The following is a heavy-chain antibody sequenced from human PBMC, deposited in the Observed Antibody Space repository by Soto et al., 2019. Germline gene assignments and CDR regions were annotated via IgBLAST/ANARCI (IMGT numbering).Heavy chain of an antibody. V-gene: IGHV1-18*04. CDR1: GYTFTSYG. CDR2: ISAYNDNT. J-gene: IGHJ5*02. D-gene: IGHD3-16*02. Sequence: QVQLVQSGAEVKKPGAAVKVSCKASGYTFTSYGISWVRQAPGQGLEWMGWISAYNDNTNYAQKFQGTVTMTMDTSPSTAYMELRSLRSDDTAVYYCARDGPVIPPRSWFDPWGQGTLVTVSS. CDR3: ARDGPVIPPRSWFDP.